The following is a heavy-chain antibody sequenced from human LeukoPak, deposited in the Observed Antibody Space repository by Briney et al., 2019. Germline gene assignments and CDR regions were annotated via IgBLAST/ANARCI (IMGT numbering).Heavy chain of an antibody. V-gene: IGHV1-2*04. CDR3: ARPLGYCSSTSCPAYGMDV. CDR2: INPNSGGT. Sequence: ASVKVSCKASGYTFTGYYMHWVRQARGQGLEWMGWINPNSGGTNYAQKFQGWVTMTRDTSISTAYMELSRLRSDDTAVYYCARPLGYCSSTSCPAYGMDVWGKGTTVTVSS. D-gene: IGHD2-2*01. J-gene: IGHJ6*04. CDR1: GYTFTGYY.